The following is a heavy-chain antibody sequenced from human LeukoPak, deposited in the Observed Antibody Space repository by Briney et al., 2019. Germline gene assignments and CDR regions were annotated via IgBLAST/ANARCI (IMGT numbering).Heavy chain of an antibody. V-gene: IGHV3-21*01. J-gene: IGHJ4*02. CDR1: GFTFSSYS. CDR2: ISSSSSYI. D-gene: IGHD3-3*01. Sequence: PGGSLRLSCAASGFTFSSYSMNWVRQAPGKGLEWVSSISSSSSYIYYADSVKGRFTISRDNAKNSLYLQMNSLRAEDTAVYYCARGFFTIFGVVYQGGDYWGQGTLVTVSS. CDR3: ARGFFTIFGVVYQGGDY.